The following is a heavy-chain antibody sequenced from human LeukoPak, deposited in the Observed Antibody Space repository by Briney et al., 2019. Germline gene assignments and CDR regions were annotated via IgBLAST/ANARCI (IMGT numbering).Heavy chain of an antibody. J-gene: IGHJ4*02. CDR1: GFTFSSYA. Sequence: GGSLRLSCAASGFTFSSYAMSWVRQAPGKELEWVSSISGSGGSTYYADSVKGRFTISRDNSENTLYLQMNSLRAEDTAVYYCAKDRGIAVAGADFDYWGQGTLVTVSS. D-gene: IGHD6-19*01. V-gene: IGHV3-23*01. CDR3: AKDRGIAVAGADFDY. CDR2: ISGSGGST.